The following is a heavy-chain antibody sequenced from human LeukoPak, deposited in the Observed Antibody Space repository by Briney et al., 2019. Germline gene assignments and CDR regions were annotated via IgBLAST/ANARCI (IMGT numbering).Heavy chain of an antibody. D-gene: IGHD6-6*01. Sequence: SETLSLTCAVYGGSFSGYYWSWIRQPPGKGLEWIGEINHSGSTNYNPSLKSRVTISVDTSKNQFSLKLSSVTAADTAVYYCARREYSSSPADWGQGTLVTVSS. CDR3: ARREYSSSPAD. V-gene: IGHV4-34*01. CDR2: INHSGST. CDR1: GGSFSGYY. J-gene: IGHJ4*02.